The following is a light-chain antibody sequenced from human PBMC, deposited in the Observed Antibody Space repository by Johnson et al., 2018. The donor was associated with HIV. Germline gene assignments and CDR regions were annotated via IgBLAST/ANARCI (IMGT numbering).Light chain of an antibody. CDR1: SSNIGNNY. CDR3: GTWDSSLSAGV. V-gene: IGLV1-51*02. Sequence: QSVLTQPPSVSAAPGQKVTISCSGSSSNIGNNYVSWYQQLPGTAPKLLIYGNDNRPSGVPERFSGSKSGTSASLAITGLQAEDEADYYCGTWDSSLSAGVFGTGTKVTVL. J-gene: IGLJ1*01. CDR2: GND.